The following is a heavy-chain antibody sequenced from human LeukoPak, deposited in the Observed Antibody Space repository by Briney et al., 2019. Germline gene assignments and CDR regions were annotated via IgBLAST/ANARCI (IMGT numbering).Heavy chain of an antibody. CDR1: GFTFSGYA. V-gene: IGHV3-23*01. D-gene: IGHD1-26*01. CDR2: IGGSGGST. Sequence: PGGSLRLSCAASGFTFSGYALSWVRQAPGKGLEWVSAIGGSGGSTYYADSMKGRFTISRDNSKNTLYLQMNSLRAEDTAVYYCAKASRGGATRNPFDYWGQGTLVTVSS. J-gene: IGHJ4*02. CDR3: AKASRGGATRNPFDY.